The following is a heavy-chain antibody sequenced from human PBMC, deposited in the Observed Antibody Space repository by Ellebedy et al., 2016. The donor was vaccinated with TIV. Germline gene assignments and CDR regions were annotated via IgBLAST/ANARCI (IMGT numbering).Heavy chain of an antibody. D-gene: IGHD3/OR15-3a*01. Sequence: SVKVSXXASGGTFSSYAISWVRQAPGQGLEWMGGIIPIFGTANYAQKFQGRVTITADESTSTAYMELSSLRSEDTAVYYCARVIYSGSYNWFDPWGQGTLVTVSS. CDR3: ARVIYSGSYNWFDP. J-gene: IGHJ5*02. CDR2: IIPIFGTA. V-gene: IGHV1-69*13. CDR1: GGTFSSYA.